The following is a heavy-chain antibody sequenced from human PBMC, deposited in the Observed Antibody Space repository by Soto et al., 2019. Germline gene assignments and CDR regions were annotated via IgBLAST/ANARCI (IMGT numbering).Heavy chain of an antibody. D-gene: IGHD3-9*01. V-gene: IGHV1-18*01. Sequence: ASVKVSCKASGYTFTSYGISWVRQAPGQGLEWMGWISAYNGNTNYAQKLQGRVTMTTDTSTSTAYMELRSLRSDDTAVYYCAREQDDDILTGYYNPYYYDYGMDVWGQGTTVTAP. CDR1: GYTFTSYG. CDR3: AREQDDDILTGYYNPYYYDYGMDV. J-gene: IGHJ6*02. CDR2: ISAYNGNT.